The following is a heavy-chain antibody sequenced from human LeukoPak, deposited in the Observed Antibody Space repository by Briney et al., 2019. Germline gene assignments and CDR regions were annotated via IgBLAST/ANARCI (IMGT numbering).Heavy chain of an antibody. CDR2: IRSKRDGGTT. Sequence: GGSLRLSCAASGFTFKNAWMSWVRQAPGKGLEWVGRIRSKRDGGTTDYVAPVKGRFTISRDDSKNTLYLQMNSLKNEDTAVYYCGWDDKSVFDYWGQGTLVTVSS. CDR3: GWDDKSVFDY. D-gene: IGHD1-26*01. V-gene: IGHV3-15*01. J-gene: IGHJ4*02. CDR1: GFTFKNAW.